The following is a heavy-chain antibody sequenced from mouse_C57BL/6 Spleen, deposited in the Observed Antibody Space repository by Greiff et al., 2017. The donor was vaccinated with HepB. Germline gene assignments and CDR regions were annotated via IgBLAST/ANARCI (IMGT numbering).Heavy chain of an antibody. J-gene: IGHJ4*01. CDR1: SYSITSGYY. D-gene: IGHD4-1*01. Sequence: EVQLQESGPGLVKPSQSLSLTCSVTSYSITSGYYWNWIRQFPGNKLEWMGYISYDGSNNYNPSLKNRISITRDTSKNQFFLKLNSVTTEDTATYYCARGGTGTKGYAMDYWGQGTSVTVSS. CDR2: ISYDGSN. V-gene: IGHV3-6*01. CDR3: ARGGTGTKGYAMDY.